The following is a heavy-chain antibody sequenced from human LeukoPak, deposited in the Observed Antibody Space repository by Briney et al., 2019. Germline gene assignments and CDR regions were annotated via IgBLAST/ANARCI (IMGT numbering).Heavy chain of an antibody. CDR3: ARRSFCAGDCLCLGY. Sequence: SETLSLTCIVSGDSLTSNNYFWGWIRQSPGKGLEWLGSMYYSGVTYYSPSFKSRVTMSLDTSNNQFSLRLNSVTAADTAVYYCARRSFCAGDCLCLGYWGQGILVTVSS. CDR2: MYYSGVT. D-gene: IGHD2-21*02. CDR1: GDSLTSNNYF. J-gene: IGHJ4*02. V-gene: IGHV4-39*01.